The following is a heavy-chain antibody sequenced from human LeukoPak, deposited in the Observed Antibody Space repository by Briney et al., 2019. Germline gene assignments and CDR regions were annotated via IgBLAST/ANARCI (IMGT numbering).Heavy chain of an antibody. CDR2: IYYSGST. CDR1: GGSISSSSYY. J-gene: IGHJ5*02. CDR3: ARGRIAGSQGWFDP. V-gene: IGHV4-39*01. Sequence: SETLSLTCTVSGGSISSSSYYWGWIRQPPGKGLEWIGSIYYSGSTYYNPSLKSRVTISVDTSKNQFSLKLSSVTAADTAVYYCARGRIAGSQGWFDPWGQGTLVTVSS. D-gene: IGHD1-14*01.